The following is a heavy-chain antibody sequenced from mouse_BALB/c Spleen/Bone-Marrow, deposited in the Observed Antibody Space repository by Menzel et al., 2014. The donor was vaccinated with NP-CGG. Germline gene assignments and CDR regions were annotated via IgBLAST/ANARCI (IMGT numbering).Heavy chain of an antibody. CDR3: ARIHYYGRAWFAY. J-gene: IGHJ3*01. CDR1: GFNIKDTY. D-gene: IGHD1-2*01. V-gene: IGHV14-3*02. CDR2: IDPANGNT. Sequence: VQLQQSGAELVKPGASVKLSCTASGFNIKDTYMHWVKQRPEQGLEWIGRIDPANGNTKYDPKFQGKATITADTSSNTAYLQLSSLTSEGTAVYYCARIHYYGRAWFAYWGQGTLVTASA.